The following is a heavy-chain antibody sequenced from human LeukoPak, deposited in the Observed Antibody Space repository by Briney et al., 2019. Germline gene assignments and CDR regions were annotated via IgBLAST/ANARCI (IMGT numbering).Heavy chain of an antibody. CDR2: VYPGDSDT. D-gene: IGHD3-22*01. J-gene: IGHJ4*02. CDR1: GYTLTSYW. Sequence: GESLKISCKGSGYTLTSYWIGWVRQMPGKGLEWMGIVYPGDSDTRYSPSFQGQVTISADKSINTAYLQWSSLKASDTAIYYRARTAEASSGYSYWGQGTLVTVSS. CDR3: ARTAEASSGYSY. V-gene: IGHV5-51*01.